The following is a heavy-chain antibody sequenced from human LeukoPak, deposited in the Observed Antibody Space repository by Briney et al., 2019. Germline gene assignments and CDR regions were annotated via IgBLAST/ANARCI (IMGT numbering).Heavy chain of an antibody. D-gene: IGHD3-22*01. V-gene: IGHV3-30*04. Sequence: GGSLRLSCAASGFTFSSYAMHWVRQAPGKGLEWVAVISYDGSNKYYADSVKGRFTISRDNAKNSLYLQMNSLRAEDTAVYYCARESWGYYDLWGQGTLVTVSS. CDR1: GFTFSSYA. CDR3: ARESWGYYDL. J-gene: IGHJ4*02. CDR2: ISYDGSNK.